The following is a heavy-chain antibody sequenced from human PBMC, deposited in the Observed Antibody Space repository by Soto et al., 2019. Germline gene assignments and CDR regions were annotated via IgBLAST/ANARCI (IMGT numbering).Heavy chain of an antibody. CDR1: GYTFTSYG. Sequence: ASVKVSCKASGYTFTSYGISWVRQAPGQGLEWMGWISAYNGNTNYAQKLQGRVTMTTDTSTSTAYMELRSLRSDDTAVYYCATESSGWYGLSAFDIRGQGTMVTVSS. V-gene: IGHV1-18*04. CDR3: ATESSGWYGLSAFDI. CDR2: ISAYNGNT. D-gene: IGHD6-19*01. J-gene: IGHJ3*02.